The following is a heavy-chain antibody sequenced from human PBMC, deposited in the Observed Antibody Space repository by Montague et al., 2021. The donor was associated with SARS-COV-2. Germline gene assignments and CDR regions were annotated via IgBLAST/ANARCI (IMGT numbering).Heavy chain of an antibody. CDR2: IKQSGST. CDR3: ARGHLSVSMIVVVFTSASYHFDY. V-gene: IGHV4-34*01. Sequence: SETLSLTCGVYGASFGDDHWSWIRQPPGKGLEWIGDIKQSGSTNYNPSLKSRVTISVDTSRNQFSLKLTSVTAADTAVYFCARGHLSVSMIVVVFTSASYHFDYWGQGALVTVSS. D-gene: IGHD3-22*01. CDR1: GASFGDDH. J-gene: IGHJ4*02.